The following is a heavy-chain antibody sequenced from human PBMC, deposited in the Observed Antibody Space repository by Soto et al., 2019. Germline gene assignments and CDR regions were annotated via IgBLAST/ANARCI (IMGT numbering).Heavy chain of an antibody. Sequence: GGCLRLSCATARFTFMSHFVGWGRPAPGEGLEWVSTFGNRGDDTNYADSVKGRFTISRDNSKSTLFLQMSNLRAEDTAVYYCAKGSFLPVCGGDCYSFDSWGQETLVTVSS. J-gene: IGHJ4*02. D-gene: IGHD2-21*02. V-gene: IGHV3-23*01. CDR3: AKGSFLPVCGGDCYSFDS. CDR1: RFTFMSHF. CDR2: FGNRGDDT.